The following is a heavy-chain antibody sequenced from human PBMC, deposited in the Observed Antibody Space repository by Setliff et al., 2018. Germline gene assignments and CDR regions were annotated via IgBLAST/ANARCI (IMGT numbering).Heavy chain of an antibody. CDR3: ARHSGRYYVPGTFDS. D-gene: IGHD1-26*01. V-gene: IGHV1-69*10. CDR1: GDPFNAYG. J-gene: IGHJ4*02. Sequence: ASVKVSCKASGDPFNAYGVSWVRQAPGQGLEWMGAIIPVLGMTDYAQKFQGRLTITADQSTTTVYMELSSLRFDDTALYYCARHSGRYYVPGTFDSWGQGTLVTVSS. CDR2: IIPVLGMT.